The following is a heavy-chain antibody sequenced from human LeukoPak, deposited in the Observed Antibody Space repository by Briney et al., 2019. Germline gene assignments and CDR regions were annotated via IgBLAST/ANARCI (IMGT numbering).Heavy chain of an antibody. D-gene: IGHD3-10*01. CDR2: IYHSGST. Sequence: SETLSLTCTVSGYSISSGYYWGWIRQPPGKGLEWIGSIYHSGSTYYNPSLKSRVTISVDTSKNQFSLKLSSVTAADTAVYYCARLRLVRGVWFDPWGQGTLVTVSS. V-gene: IGHV4-38-2*02. J-gene: IGHJ5*02. CDR1: GYSISSGYY. CDR3: ARLRLVRGVWFDP.